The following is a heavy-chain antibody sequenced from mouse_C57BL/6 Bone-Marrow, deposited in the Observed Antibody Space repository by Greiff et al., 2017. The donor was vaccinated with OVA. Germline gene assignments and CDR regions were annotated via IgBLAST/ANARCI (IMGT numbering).Heavy chain of an antibody. V-gene: IGHV14-2*01. Sequence: VQLQQSGAELVKPGASVKLSCTASGFNIKDYYMHWVKQRTEQGLEWIGRIDPEDGETKYAPKFQGKATITADTSSNTAYMQLSSLTTEDSAIYYCARYDYYGSSYWYFDVWGTGTTVTVS. CDR2: IDPEDGET. D-gene: IGHD1-1*01. CDR1: GFNIKDYY. J-gene: IGHJ1*03. CDR3: ARYDYYGSSYWYFDV.